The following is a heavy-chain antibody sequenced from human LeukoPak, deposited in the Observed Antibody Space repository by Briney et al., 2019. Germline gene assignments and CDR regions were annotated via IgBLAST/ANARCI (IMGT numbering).Heavy chain of an antibody. CDR1: GFTFSDYY. CDR3: ATRTLLGYCSSTSCPGSI. D-gene: IGHD2-2*01. Sequence: GGSLRLSCAASGFTFSDYYMNWIRQSPGKGLEWVSCISSSGSTIYYADSVKGRFTISRDNAKNSLYLQMNSLRVEDTAVYYCATRTLLGYCSSTSCPGSIWGQGTMVTVSS. V-gene: IGHV3-11*01. J-gene: IGHJ3*02. CDR2: ISSSGSTI.